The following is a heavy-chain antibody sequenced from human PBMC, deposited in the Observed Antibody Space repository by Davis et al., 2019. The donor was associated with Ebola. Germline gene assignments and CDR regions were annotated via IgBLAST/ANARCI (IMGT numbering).Heavy chain of an antibody. CDR2: ISGSGGST. J-gene: IGHJ4*02. Sequence: GESLKISCAASGFTFSSYAMSWVRQAPGKGLEWVSAISGSGGSTYYADSVKGRFTISRDNSKNTLYLQMNSLRAEDTAVYYCAKMGGDSKGDYWGQGTLVTVSS. V-gene: IGHV3-23*01. CDR1: GFTFSSYA. CDR3: AKMGGDSKGDY. D-gene: IGHD2-21*01.